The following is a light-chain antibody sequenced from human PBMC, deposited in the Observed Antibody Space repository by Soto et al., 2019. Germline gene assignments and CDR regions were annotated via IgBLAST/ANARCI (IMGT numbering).Light chain of an antibody. CDR3: HQYGSSPLT. CDR2: GAS. Sequence: EIVLTQSPGTLSLSPGERATLTCRASQSVTSSYLAWYQQKPGQAPRLLMYGASSRATGIPERFSGSGSGTEFTLTISRLEPEDFAVYYCHQYGSSPLTFGPGTIVDIK. V-gene: IGKV3-20*01. J-gene: IGKJ3*01. CDR1: QSVTSSY.